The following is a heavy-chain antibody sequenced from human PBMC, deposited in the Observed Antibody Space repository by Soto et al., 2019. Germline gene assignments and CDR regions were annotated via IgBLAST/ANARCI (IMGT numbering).Heavy chain of an antibody. V-gene: IGHV4-39*07. CDR3: ARGNLAAPDS. J-gene: IGHJ4*02. D-gene: IGHD2-15*01. CDR2: IYYSGST. CDR1: GGSITSGGYY. Sequence: SETLSLTCTVSGGSITSGGYYWTWIRQHPGKGLEWIGSIYYSGSTNYNPSLKSRVTISVDTSKNQFSLKLRYVTAAETAVYYCARGNLAAPDSWGQGTRVTVSS.